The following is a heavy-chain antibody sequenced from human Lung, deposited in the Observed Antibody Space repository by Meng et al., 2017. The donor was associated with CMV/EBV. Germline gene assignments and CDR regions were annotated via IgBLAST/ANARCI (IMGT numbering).Heavy chain of an antibody. D-gene: IGHD3-3*01. CDR1: GFTFSSYS. CDR2: ISSSSSYI. CDR3: ARSDDFWSGYYRGRRDYYYYGMDV. J-gene: IGHJ6*02. Sequence: GGSLRLXXAASGFTFSSYSMNWVRQAPGKGLEWVSSISSSSSYIYYADSVKGRFTISRDNAKNSLYLQMNSLRAEDTAVYYCARSDDFWSGYYRGRRDYYYYGMDVWGQGTTVTVSS. V-gene: IGHV3-21*01.